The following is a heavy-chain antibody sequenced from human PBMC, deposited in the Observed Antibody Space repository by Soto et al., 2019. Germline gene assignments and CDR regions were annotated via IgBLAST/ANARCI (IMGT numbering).Heavy chain of an antibody. D-gene: IGHD3-3*01. J-gene: IGHJ5*02. CDR3: ASLLRTIFAVPKRLGFDP. CDR1: GYTFTSYY. Sequence: ASVKVSCKASGYTFTSYYMHWVRQAPGQGLEWMGIINPSGGSASYAQKFQGRVTMTRDTSTSTVYMELSSLRSEDTAVYYCASLLRTIFAVPKRLGFDPWGQGTLVTVSS. CDR2: INPSGGSA. V-gene: IGHV1-46*03.